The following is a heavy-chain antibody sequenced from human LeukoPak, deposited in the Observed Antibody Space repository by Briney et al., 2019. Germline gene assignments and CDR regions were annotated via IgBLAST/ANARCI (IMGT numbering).Heavy chain of an antibody. J-gene: IGHJ4*02. V-gene: IGHV4-30-4*01. CDR1: GGSISSGDYY. Sequence: PSETLSLTCAVSGGSISSGDYYWSWIRQPPGKGLEWIGYIYYSGSTYYNLSLKSRVTISIDTSKNQFSLKLSSVTAADTAVYYCARTYYYDSSGLYYFDYWGQGTLVTVSS. CDR2: IYYSGST. D-gene: IGHD3-22*01. CDR3: ARTYYYDSSGLYYFDY.